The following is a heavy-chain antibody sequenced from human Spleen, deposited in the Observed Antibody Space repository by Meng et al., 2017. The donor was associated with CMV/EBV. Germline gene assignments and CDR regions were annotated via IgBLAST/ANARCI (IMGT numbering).Heavy chain of an antibody. CDR1: GFYFSDHY. D-gene: IGHD3-10*01. CDR3: ARGGPARGELPLY. Sequence: ASVKVSCKASGFYFSDHYMHWLRQAPGQGLEWMGWIKPDSGATNYAQNFQGRVTMTSDSSISTAYMELIRLTSDDTAVYYCARGGPARGELPLYGGQGTLVTVSS. V-gene: IGHV1-2*02. J-gene: IGHJ4*02. CDR2: IKPDSGAT.